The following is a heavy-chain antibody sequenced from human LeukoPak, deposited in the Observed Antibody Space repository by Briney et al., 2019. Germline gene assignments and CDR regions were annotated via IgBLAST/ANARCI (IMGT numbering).Heavy chain of an antibody. V-gene: IGHV4-59*01. J-gene: IGHJ5*02. CDR1: GGSISSYY. CDR2: IYYSGST. Sequence: PSETLSLTCTVSGGSISSYYWSWIRQPPGKGLEWIGYIYYSGSTNYNPSLKSRVTISVDTSKNQFSLKLSSVTAADTAVYYCARDLWIAVAGMPHNWFDPWGQGTLVTVPS. D-gene: IGHD6-19*01. CDR3: ARDLWIAVAGMPHNWFDP.